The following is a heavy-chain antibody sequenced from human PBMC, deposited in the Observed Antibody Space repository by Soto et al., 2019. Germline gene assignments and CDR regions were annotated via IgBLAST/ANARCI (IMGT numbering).Heavy chain of an antibody. Sequence: QVQLVQSGGEVRKPGTSVKVSCRASGGIFSDYAISWVRQAPGQGLEWVGGIVPKYGTAKYARKFEDRVTLTADELSSTVYMEMNGLRSEDTALYYCARDMLSSLVVETPHLFESWGQGTRLTVSS. V-gene: IGHV1-69*12. CDR2: IVPKYGTA. CDR1: GGIFSDYA. D-gene: IGHD2-21*01. CDR3: ARDMLSSLVVETPHLFES. J-gene: IGHJ5*01.